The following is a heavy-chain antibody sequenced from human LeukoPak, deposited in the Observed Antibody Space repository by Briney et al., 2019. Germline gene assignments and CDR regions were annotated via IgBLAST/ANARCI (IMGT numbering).Heavy chain of an antibody. D-gene: IGHD6-19*01. Sequence: PSETLSLTCTVSGGSISSYYRSWIRQPPGKGLEWIGYIYYSGSTNYNPSLKSRVTISVDTSKNQFSLKLSSVTAADTAVYYCARVDSSGWYREYYFDYWGQGTLVTVSS. CDR1: GGSISSYY. CDR3: ARVDSSGWYREYYFDY. J-gene: IGHJ4*02. V-gene: IGHV4-59*01. CDR2: IYYSGST.